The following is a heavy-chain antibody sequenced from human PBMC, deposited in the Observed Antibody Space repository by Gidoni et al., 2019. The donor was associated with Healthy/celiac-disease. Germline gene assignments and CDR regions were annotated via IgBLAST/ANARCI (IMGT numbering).Heavy chain of an antibody. J-gene: IGHJ3*02. CDR3: ARDGSGDSSGLPDAFDI. D-gene: IGHD3-22*01. V-gene: IGHV3-11*05. CDR2: ISSSSSYT. Sequence: QVQLVESGGCLVKPGGSLRLSCAASGFTFSDYYMSWIRQAPGKGLEWVSYISSSSSYTNYADSVKGRFTISRDNAKNSLYLQMNSLRAEDTAVYYCARDGSGDSSGLPDAFDIWGQGTMVTVSS. CDR1: GFTFSDYY.